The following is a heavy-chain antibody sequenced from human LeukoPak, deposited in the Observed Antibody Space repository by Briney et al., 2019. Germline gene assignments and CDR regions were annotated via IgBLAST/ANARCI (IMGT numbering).Heavy chain of an antibody. J-gene: IGHJ6*02. D-gene: IGHD3-9*01. CDR2: TSSGSSTI. Sequence: GGSLRLSCAASGFTVSSDYMSWVRQAPAKGLEWLSYTSSGSSTIYYADAVKGRFVISRDNTKKTLDLEMNSLRAEDTAVYFCARVAHFDRGMDVWGQGTTVIVSS. CDR3: ARVAHFDRGMDV. CDR1: GFTVSSDY. V-gene: IGHV3-48*04.